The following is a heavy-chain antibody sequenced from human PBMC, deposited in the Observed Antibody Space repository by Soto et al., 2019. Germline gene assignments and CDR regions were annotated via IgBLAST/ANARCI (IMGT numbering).Heavy chain of an antibody. V-gene: IGHV3-11*01. Sequence: GGSLRLSCAASGFTFSDYYMSWIRQAPGKGLEWVSYISSSGSTIYYADSVKGRFTIARDNAKNSLYPQMNSLRAEATAGYYCARAKGAYYDFWSGYYGPSSFASWGQGPLVPVSS. CDR1: GFTFSDYY. CDR2: ISSSGSTI. CDR3: ARAKGAYYDFWSGYYGPSSFAS. J-gene: IGHJ4*02. D-gene: IGHD3-3*01.